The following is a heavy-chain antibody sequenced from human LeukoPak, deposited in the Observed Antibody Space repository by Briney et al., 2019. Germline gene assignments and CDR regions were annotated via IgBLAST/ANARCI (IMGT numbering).Heavy chain of an antibody. CDR2: IIPIFGTA. CDR1: GGTFSSYA. Sequence: GASVKVSCKASGGTFSSYAISWVRQAPGQGLEWMEGIIPIFGTANYAQKFQGRVTITADKSTSTAYMELSSLRSEDTAVYYCAKVVAAIPSDNWFDPWGQGTLVTVSS. J-gene: IGHJ5*02. V-gene: IGHV1-69*06. D-gene: IGHD2-15*01. CDR3: AKVVAAIPSDNWFDP.